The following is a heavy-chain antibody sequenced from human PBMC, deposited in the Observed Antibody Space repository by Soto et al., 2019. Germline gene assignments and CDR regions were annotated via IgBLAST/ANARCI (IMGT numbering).Heavy chain of an antibody. Sequence: GGSLRLSCAASGFTFSSYAMSWVRQAPGKWLEWVSAISGRGGSTYYADSVKGRFTMSRDNSKNTLYLQRTSIKAEAPAVESCARGGRLEGVLGDYYGMDDWGQGTTVPFSS. V-gene: IGHV3-23*01. J-gene: IGHJ6*02. D-gene: IGHD3-3*01. CDR1: GFTFSSYA. CDR2: ISGRGGST. CDR3: ARGGRLEGVLGDYYGMDD.